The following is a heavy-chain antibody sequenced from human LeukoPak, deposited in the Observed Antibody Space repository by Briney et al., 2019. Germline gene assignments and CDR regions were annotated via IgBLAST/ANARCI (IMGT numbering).Heavy chain of an antibody. V-gene: IGHV1-18*04. D-gene: IGHD3-10*01. CDR1: GYTFTSYG. CDR3: ARDPHITMVRGEFDY. CDR2: ISGYNGKT. J-gene: IGHJ4*02. Sequence: ASVKVSCKASGYTFTSYGISWVRQAPGQGLEWMGWISGYNGKTDYAQRLQGRVTMTTDTSTSTAYMELRSPRSDDTAVYYCARDPHITMVRGEFDYWGQGTLVTVSS.